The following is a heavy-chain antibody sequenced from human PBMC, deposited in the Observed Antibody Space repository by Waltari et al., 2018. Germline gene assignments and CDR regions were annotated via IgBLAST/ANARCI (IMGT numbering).Heavy chain of an antibody. D-gene: IGHD3-10*01. CDR2: IYYSGST. CDR3: ARAPRTVDPMVFSFDY. J-gene: IGHJ4*02. V-gene: IGHV4-59*01. Sequence: QVQLQESGPGLVKPSETLSLTCTVSGGSISSYYWSWIRQPPGKGLEWIGYIYYSGSTNYNPSLKSRVTISVDTSKNQFSLKLSSVTAADTAVYYCARAPRTVDPMVFSFDYWGQGTLVTVSS. CDR1: GGSISSYY.